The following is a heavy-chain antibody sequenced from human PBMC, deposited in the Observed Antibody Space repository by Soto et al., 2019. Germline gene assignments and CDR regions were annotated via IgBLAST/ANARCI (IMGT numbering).Heavy chain of an antibody. CDR1: GASISGFY. V-gene: IGHV4-59*08. Sequence: SETLSLTCTVSGASISGFYWSWIRQPPGKGLEWIGSIYYSGSTTYNPSLKSRVTISVDTSKNQFSLKLTSVTAADTAVYFCARIYCSSIRCSSLLGYGGQGTLVIVSS. CDR2: IYYSGST. J-gene: IGHJ4*02. CDR3: ARIYCSSIRCSSLLGY. D-gene: IGHD2-2*01.